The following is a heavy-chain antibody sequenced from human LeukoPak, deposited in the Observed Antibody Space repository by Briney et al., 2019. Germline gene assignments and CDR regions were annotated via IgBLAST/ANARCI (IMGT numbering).Heavy chain of an antibody. CDR3: ARDCSSTSCYTPNDAFDI. V-gene: IGHV3-48*04. CDR2: ISSSGSTI. D-gene: IGHD2-2*02. J-gene: IGHJ3*02. CDR1: GFPFSSYA. Sequence: GGSLRLSCAASGFPFSSYAMGWVRQAPRKGLEWVSYISSSGSTIYYADSVKGRFTISRDNAKNSLYLQMNSLRAEDTAVYYCARDCSSTSCYTPNDAFDIWGQGTMVTVSS.